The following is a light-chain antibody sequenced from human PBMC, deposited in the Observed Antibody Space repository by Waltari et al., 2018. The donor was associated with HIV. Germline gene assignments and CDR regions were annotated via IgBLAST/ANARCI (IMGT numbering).Light chain of an antibody. Sequence: QSVLTQPPSVSATPRQKVTISCSGTSPNIGKNYVSWFQQLPGTAPKRLTYENNKRPSGIPDRFSGSKSGTSATLGITGLQTGDEADYYCGTWDTSLSAVVFGGGTKLAVL. J-gene: IGLJ2*01. CDR3: GTWDTSLSAVV. CDR2: ENN. V-gene: IGLV1-51*02. CDR1: SPNIGKNY.